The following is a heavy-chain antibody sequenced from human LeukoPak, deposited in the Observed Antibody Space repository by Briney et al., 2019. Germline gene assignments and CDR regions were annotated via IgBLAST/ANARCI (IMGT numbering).Heavy chain of an antibody. CDR1: GGSFSGYY. Sequence: PSETLSLTCAVYGGSFSGYYWSWIRQPPGKGLEWIGEINHSGSTNYNPSLKSRVTTSADTSKNQFSLKLTSVTDADTAVYYCARDPLRPDVYYYYMDVWGKGTTVTVSS. J-gene: IGHJ6*03. CDR2: INHSGST. V-gene: IGHV4-34*01. CDR3: ARDPLRPDVYYYYMDV.